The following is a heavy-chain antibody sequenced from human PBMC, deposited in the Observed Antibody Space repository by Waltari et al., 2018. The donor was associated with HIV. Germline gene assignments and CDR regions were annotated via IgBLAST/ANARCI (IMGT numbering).Heavy chain of an antibody. J-gene: IGHJ6*02. Sequence: EVQLVESGGGLVQPGGSLRLSCAASGFTAGSHYMTWVRQAPGKGLEWVSVIYSGGSTYYADSVKGRFTISRDNSKNTLYLQMNSLRAEDTAVYYCASIAYCGGDCYPRGMDVWGQGTTVTVSS. CDR1: GFTAGSHY. V-gene: IGHV3-66*01. CDR2: IYSGGST. D-gene: IGHD2-21*02. CDR3: ASIAYCGGDCYPRGMDV.